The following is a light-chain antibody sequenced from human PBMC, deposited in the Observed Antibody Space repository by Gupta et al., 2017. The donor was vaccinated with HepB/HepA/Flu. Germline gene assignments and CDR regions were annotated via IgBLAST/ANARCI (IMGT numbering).Light chain of an antibody. V-gene: IGLV3-1*01. Sequence: SYELTQPPSVSVSPGPTASITCSGDKLGDKFACWYQQKPGQSPLLVIYQDSKRPSGIPERFSGSNSGNTATLTISGTQAMDEADYYCQAWDSSTLVVFGGGTKLTVL. CDR1: KLGDKF. CDR2: QDS. CDR3: QAWDSSTLVV. J-gene: IGLJ2*01.